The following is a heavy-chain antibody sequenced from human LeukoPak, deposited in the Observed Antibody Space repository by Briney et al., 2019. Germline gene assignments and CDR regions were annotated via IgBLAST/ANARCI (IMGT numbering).Heavy chain of an antibody. Sequence: GESLKISCKGSGYSFTTYWIGWVRQMPGNGLEWMGIIYPGDSDTRYSPSFQGQVTISADKSISTAYLQWSSLKASDTAMNYCARRYGYNYFDYWGQGTLVTVSS. D-gene: IGHD5-24*01. J-gene: IGHJ4*02. CDR2: IYPGDSDT. V-gene: IGHV5-51*01. CDR3: ARRYGYNYFDY. CDR1: GYSFTTYW.